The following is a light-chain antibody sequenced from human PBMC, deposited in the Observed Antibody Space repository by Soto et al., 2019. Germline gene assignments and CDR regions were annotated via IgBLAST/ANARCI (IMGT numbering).Light chain of an antibody. V-gene: IGKV1-39*01. Sequence: DIQMTQSPSSLSASVGDGVTITCRASQSISNYLNWYQHRPGKAPKLLIYAASSLQSGVPSRFSGGGSGTDVTLTISSLQPEDFATYYCQQSYTTPPTLGQGTKVDIK. CDR3: QQSYTTPPT. J-gene: IGKJ1*01. CDR1: QSISNY. CDR2: AAS.